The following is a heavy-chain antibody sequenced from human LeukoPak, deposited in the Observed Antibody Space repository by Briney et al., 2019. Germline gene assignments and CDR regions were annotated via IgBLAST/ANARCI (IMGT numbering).Heavy chain of an antibody. D-gene: IGHD5-24*01. CDR3: ARDNAYMFDY. CDR1: GFTFSSYW. V-gene: IGHV3-74*01. CDR2: INTDGRTT. J-gene: IGHJ4*02. Sequence: PEGSLRLSCAASGFTFSSYWMNWVRQAPGKGLVWVAHINTDGRTTTYADSVKGRFTVSRDNAKNTLYLEMNRLRAEDTAVYYCARDNAYMFDYWGQGTQVTVSS.